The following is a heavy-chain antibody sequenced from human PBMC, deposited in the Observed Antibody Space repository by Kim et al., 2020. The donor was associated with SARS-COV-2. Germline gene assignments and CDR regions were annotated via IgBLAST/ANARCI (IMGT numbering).Heavy chain of an antibody. D-gene: IGHD5-12*01. CDR2: ISWNSGSI. CDR3: AKDIRVVAAGFDY. V-gene: IGHV3-9*01. Sequence: GGSLRLSCAASGITFDDYAMHWVRQAPGKGLEWVSGISWNSGSIGYADSVKGRFTISRDNAKKSLYLQMNSLRAEDTALYYCAKDIRVVAAGFDYWGQGTLVTVAS. CDR1: GITFDDYA. J-gene: IGHJ4*02.